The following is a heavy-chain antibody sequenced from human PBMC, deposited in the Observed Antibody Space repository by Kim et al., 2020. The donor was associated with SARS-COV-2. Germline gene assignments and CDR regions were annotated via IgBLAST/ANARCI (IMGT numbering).Heavy chain of an antibody. J-gene: IGHJ6*02. V-gene: IGHV5-51*01. Sequence: IYIPPSQGHFTISADKSISTAYLQWCSLKASDTAMYYCARIPAASDGMDVWGQGTTVTVSS. CDR3: ARIPAASDGMDV.